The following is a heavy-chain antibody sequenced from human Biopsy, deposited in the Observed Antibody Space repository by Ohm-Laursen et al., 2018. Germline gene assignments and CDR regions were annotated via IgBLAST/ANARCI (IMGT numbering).Heavy chain of an antibody. V-gene: IGHV3-30*18. CDR2: IFYDGSNT. Sequence: SLRLSCTASGFTFNNYGMQWVRQALGKGLEWVAFIFYDGSNTYYADSVKGRFTISRDNSRDTLYLQMSSLRAEDTAVYYCAKDKYNYATIGGFSMDVWGQGTTVTVSS. D-gene: IGHD1-1*01. CDR1: GFTFNNYG. CDR3: AKDKYNYATIGGFSMDV. J-gene: IGHJ6*02.